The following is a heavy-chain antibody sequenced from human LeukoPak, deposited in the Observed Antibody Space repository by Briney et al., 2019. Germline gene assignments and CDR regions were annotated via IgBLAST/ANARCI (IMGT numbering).Heavy chain of an antibody. Sequence: SETLSLTCTVSGGSISSSSYYWGWIRQPAGKGLEWIGCIYTSGSTNYNPSLKSRVTMSVDTSKNQFSLKLSSVTAADTAVYYCSSDYGGKEHWGQGTLVTVSS. CDR1: GGSISSSSYY. D-gene: IGHD4-23*01. V-gene: IGHV4-61*02. CDR2: IYTSGST. J-gene: IGHJ1*01. CDR3: SSDYGGKEH.